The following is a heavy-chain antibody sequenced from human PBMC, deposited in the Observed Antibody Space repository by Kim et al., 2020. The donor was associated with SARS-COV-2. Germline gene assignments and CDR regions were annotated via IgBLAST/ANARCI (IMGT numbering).Heavy chain of an antibody. J-gene: IGHJ4*02. CDR3: ARGGSYAPFDY. Sequence: TNYAESVKGRFTISRDNAKNSLYLQMNSLRAEDTAVYYCARGGSYAPFDYWGQGTLVTVSS. D-gene: IGHD1-26*01. V-gene: IGHV3-11*05. CDR2: T.